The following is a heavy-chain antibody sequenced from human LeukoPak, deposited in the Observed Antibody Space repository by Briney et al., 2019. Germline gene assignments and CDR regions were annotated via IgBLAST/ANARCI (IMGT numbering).Heavy chain of an antibody. V-gene: IGHV4-34*01. CDR2: INHSGST. CDR3: ARGRRVGATTVLLGGMDV. J-gene: IGHJ6*02. Sequence: SETLSLTCAVYGGSFSGYYWSWIRQPPGKGLEWIGEINHSGSTTYNPSLKSRVTISVDTSKNQFSLKLSSVTAADTAVYYCARGRRVGATTVLLGGMDVWGQGTTVTVSS. CDR1: GGSFSGYY. D-gene: IGHD1-26*01.